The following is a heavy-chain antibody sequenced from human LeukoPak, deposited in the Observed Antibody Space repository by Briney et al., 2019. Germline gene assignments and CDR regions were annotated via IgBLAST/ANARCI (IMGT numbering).Heavy chain of an antibody. V-gene: IGHV3-20*01. CDR3: ARDGLSGVRTPYYYYYYMDV. Sequence: GGSLRLSCAVSGFTFDDYAMHWVRQVPGKGLEWVSGINWNGGSTGYADSVKGRFTISRDNAKNSLYLQMNSLRAEDTALYHCARDGLSGVRTPYYYYYYMDVWGKGTTVTISS. D-gene: IGHD3/OR15-3a*01. J-gene: IGHJ6*03. CDR1: GFTFDDYA. CDR2: INWNGGST.